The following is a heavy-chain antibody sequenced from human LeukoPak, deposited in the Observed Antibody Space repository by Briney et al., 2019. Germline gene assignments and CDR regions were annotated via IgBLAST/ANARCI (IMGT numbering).Heavy chain of an antibody. Sequence: ASVTVSFKASGYTFTSYYMHWVRQAPGQGLEWMGIINPSGGSTSYAQKFQGRVTMTRDTSTSTVYMELSSLRSEDTAVYYCAREEQQLGKIDYWGQGTLVTVSS. V-gene: IGHV1-46*01. CDR2: INPSGGST. D-gene: IGHD6-13*01. J-gene: IGHJ4*02. CDR3: AREEQQLGKIDY. CDR1: GYTFTSYY.